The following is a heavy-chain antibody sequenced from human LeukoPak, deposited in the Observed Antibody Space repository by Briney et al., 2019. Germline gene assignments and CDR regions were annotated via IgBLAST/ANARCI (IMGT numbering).Heavy chain of an antibody. CDR2: IGGGAGST. CDR3: AKDPSYDILTPGYFDY. V-gene: IGHV3-23*01. D-gene: IGHD3-9*01. J-gene: IGHJ4*02. Sequence: GGSLRLSCAASGFTFSSYAMSWVRQAPGKGLEWVSVIGGGAGSTYYADSVKGRFTISRDNSKNTLYLQMNSLRAEDTAVYYCAKDPSYDILTPGYFDYWGQGTLVTVSS. CDR1: GFTFSSYA.